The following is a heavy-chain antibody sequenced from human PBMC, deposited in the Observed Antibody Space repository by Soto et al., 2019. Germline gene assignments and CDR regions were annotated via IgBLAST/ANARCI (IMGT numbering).Heavy chain of an antibody. CDR3: AGRIAVAGTLAY. J-gene: IGHJ4*02. Sequence: GGSLRLSCAASGLTFSCYAMSWVRQAPGKGLEWVSAISGSGGSTFYADSVKGRFTISRDNSKNTLFLQMNSLRAEDTAVYYCAGRIAVAGTLAYWGQGTLVTVSS. CDR2: ISGSGGST. D-gene: IGHD6-19*01. CDR1: GLTFSCYA. V-gene: IGHV3-23*01.